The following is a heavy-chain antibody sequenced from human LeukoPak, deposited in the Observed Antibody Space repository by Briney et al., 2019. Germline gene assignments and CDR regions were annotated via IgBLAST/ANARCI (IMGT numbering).Heavy chain of an antibody. J-gene: IGHJ4*02. D-gene: IGHD3-10*01. CDR3: ARQVGGSFDY. V-gene: IGHV1-2*02. CDR1: GYTFTGYY. Sequence: ASVKVSCKASGYTFTGYYMHWVRQAPGEGLEWMGWINPNNSDTIYAQKFQGRVTMTRDTSLSTGHMELSGLRSDDTAVYYCARQVGGSFDYWGQGTLVTVSS. CDR2: INPNNSDT.